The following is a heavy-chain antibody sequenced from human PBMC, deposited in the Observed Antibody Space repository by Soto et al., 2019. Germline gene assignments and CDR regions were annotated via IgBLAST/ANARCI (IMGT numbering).Heavy chain of an antibody. CDR1: GFTFSTYS. V-gene: IGHV3-21*04. CDR3: AKSYGSGSYFPYFGLDV. CDR2: ISGSGGHT. Sequence: PGGSLRLSCAASGFTFSTYSMNWVRQAPGKGLEWVSSISGSGGHTYNADSVKGRFTISRDNAKNTLYLQMNSLRAEDTAVYYCAKSYGSGSYFPYFGLDVWGQGTTVTVSS. J-gene: IGHJ6*02. D-gene: IGHD3-10*01.